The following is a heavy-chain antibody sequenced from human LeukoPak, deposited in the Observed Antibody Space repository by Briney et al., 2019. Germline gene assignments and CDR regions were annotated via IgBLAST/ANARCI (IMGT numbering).Heavy chain of an antibody. CDR3: ARRGSSSWYSYWVSHFDL. CDR1: GGSFSGYY. J-gene: IGHJ2*01. V-gene: IGHV4-34*01. CDR2: INHSGST. D-gene: IGHD6-13*01. Sequence: SETLSLTCAVYGGSFSGYYWSWIRQPPGKGLEWIGEINHSGSTNCNPSLKSRVTISVDTSKNQFSLKLSSVTAADTAVYYCARRGSSSWYSYWVSHFDLWGRGTLVTVSS.